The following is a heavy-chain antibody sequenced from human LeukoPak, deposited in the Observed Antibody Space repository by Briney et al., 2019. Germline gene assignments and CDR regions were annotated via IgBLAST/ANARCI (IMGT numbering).Heavy chain of an antibody. CDR2: INPNSGGT. Sequence: ASVKVSCKASGYTFTGYYMHWVRQAPGQGLEWMGWINPNSGGTNYAQKFQGRVTMTRDTSISTAYMELSRLRSDDTAVYYCAREGAYYDSSGYQNAFDIWGQGTIVTVSS. V-gene: IGHV1-2*02. D-gene: IGHD3-22*01. CDR1: GYTFTGYY. CDR3: AREGAYYDSSGYQNAFDI. J-gene: IGHJ3*02.